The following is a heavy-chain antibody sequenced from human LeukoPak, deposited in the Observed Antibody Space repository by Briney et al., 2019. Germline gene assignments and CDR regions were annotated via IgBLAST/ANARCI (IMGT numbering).Heavy chain of an antibody. D-gene: IGHD3-22*01. V-gene: IGHV1-69*04. CDR3: ARDTYYYDSSGYYYDY. Sequence: SVTVSCKASGGTFSSYAISWVRQAPGQGLEWMGRIIPILGIANYAQKFQGRVTITADKSTSTAYMELSSLRSEDTAVYYCARDTYYYDSSGYYYDYWGQGTLVTVSS. CDR1: GGTFSSYA. J-gene: IGHJ4*02. CDR2: IIPILGIA.